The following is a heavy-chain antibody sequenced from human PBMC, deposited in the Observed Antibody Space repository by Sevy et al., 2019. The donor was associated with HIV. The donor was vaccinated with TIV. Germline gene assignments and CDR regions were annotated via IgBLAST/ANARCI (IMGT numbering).Heavy chain of an antibody. CDR3: DRGGAYDAFDI. CDR2: ISYDGSNK. CDR1: GFTFSSYA. D-gene: IGHD1-26*01. J-gene: IGHJ3*02. V-gene: IGHV3-30-3*01. Sequence: GGSLRLSCAASGFTFSSYAMHWVRQAPGKGLEWVAVISYDGSNKYYADSVKGRFTISRDNSKNTLYLHMNSLRGEDTAVYYCDRGGAYDAFDIWGQGTIVTVSS.